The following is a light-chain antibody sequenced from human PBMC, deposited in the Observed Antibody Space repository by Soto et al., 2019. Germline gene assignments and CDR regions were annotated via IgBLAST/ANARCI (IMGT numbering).Light chain of an antibody. V-gene: IGKV3-11*01. CDR2: DTS. CDR3: QHWT. CDR1: QGVPGY. J-gene: IGKJ5*01. Sequence: DIVLTQSPATLSLSPGERATLSCRASQGVPGYLAWYQQKPGQSPRLLIYDTSNRAAGIPARFSGTASGPDFTLTISSLEPEDFAVYYCQHWTFGQGTRLEIK.